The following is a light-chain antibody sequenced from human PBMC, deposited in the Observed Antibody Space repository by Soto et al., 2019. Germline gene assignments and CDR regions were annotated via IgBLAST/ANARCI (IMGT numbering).Light chain of an antibody. J-gene: IGLJ2*01. CDR1: ISDVGAYNY. CDR3: YSYTSSSTLGV. Sequence: QSALTQPASVSGSPGQSITISCTGTISDVGAYNYVSWYQQHPGKAPKLIIYDVSNRPSGVSNRFSGSKSGNTASLTISGLRAEDEADYSCYSYTSSSTLGVFGGGTKLTVL. V-gene: IGLV2-14*03. CDR2: DVS.